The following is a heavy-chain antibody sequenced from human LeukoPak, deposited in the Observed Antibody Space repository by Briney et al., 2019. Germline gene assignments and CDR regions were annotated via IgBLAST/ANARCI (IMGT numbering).Heavy chain of an antibody. CDR1: GGSIRSYY. J-gene: IGHJ6*02. CDR3: ARDSGSNYGFYYYGMDV. Sequence: KSSETLSLTCTVSGGSIRSYYWSWIRQPPGKGLEWIGYIYYGGNTNYNPSLKSRVTISLDTSKNQFSLRLSSVTAADTAVYYCARDSGSNYGFYYYGMDVWGQGTTVAVSS. V-gene: IGHV4-59*01. D-gene: IGHD4-11*01. CDR2: IYYGGNT.